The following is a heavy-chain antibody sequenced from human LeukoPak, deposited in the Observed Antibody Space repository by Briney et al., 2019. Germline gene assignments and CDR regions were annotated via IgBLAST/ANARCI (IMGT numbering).Heavy chain of an antibody. D-gene: IGHD3-10*01. V-gene: IGHV4-59*01. CDR1: GGSINTYC. CDR3: ARELFYGSGTYYFAH. Sequence: SETLSLTCTVSGGSINTYCWSWIRQAPGKGLEWIGYIYHSGNTNYNPSLKSRVTISVDTSKNQLSLQPTSVTAADTAVYYCARELFYGSGTYYFAHWGQGTLVTVSS. CDR2: IYHSGNT. J-gene: IGHJ4*02.